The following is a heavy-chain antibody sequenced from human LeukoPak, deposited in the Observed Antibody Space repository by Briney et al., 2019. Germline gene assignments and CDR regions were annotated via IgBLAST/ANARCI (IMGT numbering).Heavy chain of an antibody. J-gene: IGHJ4*02. CDR2: IYYSGST. CDR1: GGSISSSSYY. D-gene: IGHD6-13*01. Sequence: KTSETLSLTCTVSGGSISSSSYYWGWIRQPPGKGLEWIGSIYYSGSTYYNPSLKSRVTISVDTSKNQFSLKLSSVTAADTAVYYCARHEREQQLLYWGQGTLVTVSS. V-gene: IGHV4-39*01. CDR3: ARHEREQQLLY.